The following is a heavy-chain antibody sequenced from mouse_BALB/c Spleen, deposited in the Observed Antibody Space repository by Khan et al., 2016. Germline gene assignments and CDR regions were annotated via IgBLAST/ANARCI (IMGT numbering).Heavy chain of an antibody. CDR1: GYSFTSYY. D-gene: IGHD1-1*01. CDR2: IDPFNGGT. CDR3: ASSTQSFYAMDY. Sequence: LQQSGPELMKPGASVKISCKASGYSFTSYYMHWVKQSHGKSLEWIGDIDPFNGGTSYNQKFKGKATLTVDKSSSTAYMHLSSLTSEDSAVYYCASSTQSFYAMDYWGQGTSVTVSS. V-gene: IGHV1S135*01. J-gene: IGHJ4*01.